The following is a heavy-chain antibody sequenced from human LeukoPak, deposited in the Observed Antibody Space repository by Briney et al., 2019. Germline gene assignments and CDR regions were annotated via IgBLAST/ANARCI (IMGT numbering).Heavy chain of an antibody. CDR3: AREPEDTAMVSGYYYYMDV. CDR2: ISSSSSTI. D-gene: IGHD5-18*01. CDR1: GFTFSSYG. V-gene: IGHV3-48*01. J-gene: IGHJ6*03. Sequence: GGSLRLSCAASGFTFSSYGMHWVRQAPGKGLEWVSYISSSSSTIYYADSVKGRFTISRDNAKNSLYLQMNSLRAEDTAVYYCAREPEDTAMVSGYYYYMDVWGKGTTVTVSS.